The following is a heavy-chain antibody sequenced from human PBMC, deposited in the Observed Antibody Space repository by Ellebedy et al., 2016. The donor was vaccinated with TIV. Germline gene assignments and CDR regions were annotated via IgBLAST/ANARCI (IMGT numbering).Heavy chain of an antibody. D-gene: IGHD3-10*01. Sequence: MPGGSLRLSCAVYGGSFSGYYWSWIRQPPGKGLEWIGEINHSGSTNYNPSLKSRVTISVDTSKNQFSLKLSSVTAADTAVYYCARTLWFGEFHFDYWGQGTLVTVSS. CDR2: INHSGST. V-gene: IGHV4-34*01. CDR1: GGSFSGYY. CDR3: ARTLWFGEFHFDY. J-gene: IGHJ4*02.